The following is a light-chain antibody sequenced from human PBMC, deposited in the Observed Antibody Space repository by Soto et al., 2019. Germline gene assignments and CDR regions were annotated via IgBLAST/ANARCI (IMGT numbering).Light chain of an antibody. CDR1: QSISSW. J-gene: IGKJ4*01. V-gene: IGKV1-5*03. Sequence: DIQMTQPPSTLSASIGDRVTITCRASQSISSWLAWYQQKPGKAPKVLIYKASSLESGVPSRFSGSGSGTEFTLTISSLQPDDFATYYCQRYDSYPLTFGGGTKVEIK. CDR3: QRYDSYPLT. CDR2: KAS.